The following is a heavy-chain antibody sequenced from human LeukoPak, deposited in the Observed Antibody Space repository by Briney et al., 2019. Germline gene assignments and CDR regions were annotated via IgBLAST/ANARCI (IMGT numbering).Heavy chain of an antibody. Sequence: GGSLRLSCLASGFTFSTSTMVWVRQAPGKGLQWVSAISGSNKYIDYADSVGGRFTISRDNAQNSLYLQMNSLRADDTAVYYCARELNYDGTFDIWGQGTMVTASS. CDR1: GFTFSTST. CDR2: ISGSNKYI. J-gene: IGHJ3*02. CDR3: ARELNYDGTFDI. V-gene: IGHV3-21*01. D-gene: IGHD3-16*01.